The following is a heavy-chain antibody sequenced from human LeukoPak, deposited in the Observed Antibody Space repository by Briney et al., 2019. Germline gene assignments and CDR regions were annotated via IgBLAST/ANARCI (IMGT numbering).Heavy chain of an antibody. V-gene: IGHV3-30-3*01. J-gene: IGHJ3*02. CDR3: ARDRGAFDI. CDR2: ISYDGSNK. CDR1: GFTFSSYA. Sequence: GRSLILSCAASGFTFSSYAMHWVRQAPGKGLEWVAVISYDGSNKYYADSVKGRFTISRDNSKNTLYLQMNSLRAEDTAVYYCARDRGAFDIWGQGTMVTVSS.